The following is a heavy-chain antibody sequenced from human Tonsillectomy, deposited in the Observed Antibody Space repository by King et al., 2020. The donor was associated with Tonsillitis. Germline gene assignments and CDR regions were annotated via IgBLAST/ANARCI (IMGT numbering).Heavy chain of an antibody. Sequence: QLQESGPGLVKPSQTLSLTCTVSGGSINSGGYFWRWIRQHPGKGLEWIGNIYYSGSTYYNPSLKSRVTISVDTSKNQFSLKLGSVTAADTAVYYCARGYSFTLFGVVTHWYFDLWGRGTLVTVSS. J-gene: IGHJ2*01. D-gene: IGHD3-3*01. V-gene: IGHV4-31*03. CDR3: ARGYSFTLFGVVTHWYFDL. CDR1: GGSINSGGYF. CDR2: IYYSGST.